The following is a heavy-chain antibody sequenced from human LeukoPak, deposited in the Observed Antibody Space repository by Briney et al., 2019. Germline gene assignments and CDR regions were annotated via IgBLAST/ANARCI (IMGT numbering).Heavy chain of an antibody. J-gene: IGHJ6*03. CDR3: ARGGRNDFWSGRYYYYYMDV. D-gene: IGHD3-3*01. CDR2: IIPIFGTA. Sequence: ASVKVSRKASGGTFSSYAISWVRQAPEQGLEWMGGIIPIFGTANYPQKFQGRVTITTDESTSTAYMELSSLRSEDTAVYYCARGGRNDFWSGRYYYYYMDVWGKGTTVTVSS. V-gene: IGHV1-69*05. CDR1: GGTFSSYA.